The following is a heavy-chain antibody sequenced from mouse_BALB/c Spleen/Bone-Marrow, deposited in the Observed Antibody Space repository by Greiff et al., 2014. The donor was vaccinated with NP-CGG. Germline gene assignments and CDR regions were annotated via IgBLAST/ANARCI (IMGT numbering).Heavy chain of an antibody. J-gene: IGHJ2*01. CDR2: INPYNDGT. V-gene: IGHV1-14*01. CDR1: GYTFTSYV. CDR3: AREGVDYFDY. Sequence: EVKLVESGPELVKPGASVKMSCKASGYTFTSYVMHWVKQKPGQGLEWIGYINPYNDGTKYNEKFKGKATLTSDKSSSTAYMELSSLTSEDSAVYYCAREGVDYFDYWGRGTTLTVSS.